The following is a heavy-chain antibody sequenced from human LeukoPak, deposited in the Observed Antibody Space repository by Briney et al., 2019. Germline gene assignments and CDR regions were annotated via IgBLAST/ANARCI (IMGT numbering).Heavy chain of an antibody. D-gene: IGHD3-9*01. Sequence: PSETLSLTCIVSGGSFSSYYWSWIRQPPGKGLEWIGFIYNSGSTNYNPSLKSRVTISVDTSKNQFSLKLSSVTAADTAVYYCARVGDYDILTGYWSHRFDPWGQGTLVTVSS. CDR2: IYNSGST. CDR3: ARVGDYDILTGYWSHRFDP. CDR1: GGSFSSYY. V-gene: IGHV4-59*01. J-gene: IGHJ5*02.